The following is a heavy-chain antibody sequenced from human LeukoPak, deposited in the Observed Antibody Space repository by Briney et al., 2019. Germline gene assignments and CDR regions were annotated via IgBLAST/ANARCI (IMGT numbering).Heavy chain of an antibody. CDR2: ISAYNGNT. V-gene: IGHV1-18*01. CDR1: GYTFTSYG. D-gene: IGHD2-2*01. Sequence: ASVKVSCKASGYTFTSYGISWVRQAPGQGLEWMGWISAYNGNTNYAQKLQGRVTMTTDTSTSTAYMELRSLRSDDTAVYYCARDDLLWGYCSSTSCYLADYWGQGTLVTVSS. CDR3: ARDDLLWGYCSSTSCYLADY. J-gene: IGHJ4*02.